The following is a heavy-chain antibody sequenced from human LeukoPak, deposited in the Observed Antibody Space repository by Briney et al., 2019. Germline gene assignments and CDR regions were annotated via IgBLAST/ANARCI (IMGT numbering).Heavy chain of an antibody. CDR2: ISAYNGNT. V-gene: IGHV1-18*01. CDR3: ARRVTLGYCSSTSCHHPYYCYYGMDV. D-gene: IGHD2-2*01. CDR1: GYTFTSYG. Sequence: ASVKVSCKASGYTFTSYGISWVRQAPGQGLEWMGWISAYNGNTNYAQKLQGRVTMTTDTSTSTAYMELRSLRSDDTAVYYCARRVTLGYCSSTSCHHPYYCYYGMDVWGQGTTVTVSS. J-gene: IGHJ6*02.